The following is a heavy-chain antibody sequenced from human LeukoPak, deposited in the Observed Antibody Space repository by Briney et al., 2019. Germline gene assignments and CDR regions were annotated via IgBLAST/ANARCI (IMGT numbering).Heavy chain of an antibody. Sequence: ASVKVSCKASGYTLTCHYIHWVRHAPGQGLEWMGWIKPNSGGTNYAQKFQGRVTMTRDTSISTAYLELSSLRSDDTAVYYCARHEGIAVAGAAYWGQGTLVTVSS. D-gene: IGHD6-13*01. V-gene: IGHV1-2*02. CDR2: IKPNSGGT. CDR1: GYTLTCHY. CDR3: ARHEGIAVAGAAY. J-gene: IGHJ4*02.